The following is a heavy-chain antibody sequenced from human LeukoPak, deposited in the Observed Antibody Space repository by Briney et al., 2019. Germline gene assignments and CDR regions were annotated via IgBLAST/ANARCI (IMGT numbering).Heavy chain of an antibody. J-gene: IGHJ4*02. CDR3: ARQVDYSSGWHPDY. CDR1: GGPISSSSYH. CDR2: IYYSGTT. Sequence: SETLSLTCTVSGGPISSSSYHWGWFRQPPGKGLEWIGSIYYSGTTYYNPSLKSRVTISVDTSKDQFSLKLNSVIAADTAVYYCARQVDYSSGWHPDYWGQGTLVTVSS. D-gene: IGHD6-19*01. V-gene: IGHV4-39*01.